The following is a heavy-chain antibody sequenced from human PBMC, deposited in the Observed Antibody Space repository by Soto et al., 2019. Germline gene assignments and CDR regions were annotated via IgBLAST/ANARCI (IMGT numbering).Heavy chain of an antibody. CDR1: GFTFSSYG. V-gene: IGHV3-33*01. J-gene: IGHJ4*02. CDR2: IWYDGSNK. D-gene: IGHD3-10*01. CDR3: ARECAWFGELLCFDY. Sequence: ESGGGVVQPGRSLRLSCAASGFTFSSYGMHWVRQAPGKGLEWVAVIWYDGSNKYYADSVKGRFTISRDNSKNTLYLQMNSLRAEDTAVYYCARECAWFGELLCFDYWGQGTLVTVSS.